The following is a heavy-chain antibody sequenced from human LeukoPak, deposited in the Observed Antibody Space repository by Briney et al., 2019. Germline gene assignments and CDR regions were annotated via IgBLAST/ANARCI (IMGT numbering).Heavy chain of an antibody. J-gene: IGHJ4*02. V-gene: IGHV3-23*01. CDR2: ISGNGGAT. CDR1: GFTFSSYG. CDR3: AKAGPTVAGTGPHDYFDY. Sequence: GGSLRLSCAASGFTFSSYGMTWVRQAPGEGLEWISSISGNGGATYYADSVKGRFTISRDNSKNTLYLQMNSLRAEDTAVYYCAKAGPTVAGTGPHDYFDYWGQGTLVTVSS. D-gene: IGHD6-19*01.